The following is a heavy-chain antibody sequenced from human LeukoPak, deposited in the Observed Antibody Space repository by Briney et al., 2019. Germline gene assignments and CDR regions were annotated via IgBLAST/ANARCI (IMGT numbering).Heavy chain of an antibody. Sequence: SETLSLTCTVSGGSISSSGYYWSWIRQPPGKGLEWIGTIYYSGSAYYNPSLKTQVTISVDTSKNQFSLKLSSVTAADTAVYYCARRGSRPMTTVNLADYWGQGTLVTVSS. CDR3: ARRGSRPMTTVNLADY. CDR2: IYYSGSA. D-gene: IGHD4-11*01. V-gene: IGHV4-39*01. J-gene: IGHJ4*02. CDR1: GGSISSSGYY.